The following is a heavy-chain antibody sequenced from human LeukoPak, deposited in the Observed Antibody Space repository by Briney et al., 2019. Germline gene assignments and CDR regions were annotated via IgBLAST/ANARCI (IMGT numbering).Heavy chain of an antibody. CDR2: IYYSGST. CDR1: GGSISSYY. Sequence: SETLSLTCTVSGGSISSYYWNWIRQPPGKGLEWIGYIYYSGSTNYNPSLKSRVAISLDTSKNQFSLKLGSVTAADTAVYYCARVGDHCSSTSCNEFDYWGQGTLVTVSS. V-gene: IGHV4-59*01. D-gene: IGHD2-2*01. J-gene: IGHJ4*02. CDR3: ARVGDHCSSTSCNEFDY.